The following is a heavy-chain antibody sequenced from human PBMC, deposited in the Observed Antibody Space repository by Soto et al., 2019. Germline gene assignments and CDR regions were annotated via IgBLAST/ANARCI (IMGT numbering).Heavy chain of an antibody. V-gene: IGHV1-2*02. CDR2: INPNSRGT. CDR3: ARVTLKAGNWFHX. Sequence: ASVKVSCNASGYTFTDYFIHWVRQAPGQGFEWMGCINPNSRGTNYAQKFQGRVTMTRETSNRTAYMELRGLTSYDTAVYYCARVTLKAGNWFHXWGQGTLVTVSX. J-gene: IGHJ5*02. CDR1: GYTFTDYF.